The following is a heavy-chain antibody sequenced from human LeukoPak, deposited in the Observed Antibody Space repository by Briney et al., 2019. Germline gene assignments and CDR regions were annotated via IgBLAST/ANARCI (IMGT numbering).Heavy chain of an antibody. Sequence: PSETLSLTCTVSGGSISSYYWSWIRQPPGKGLEWIGYIYYSGSTNYNPSLKSRVTISVDTSKSQFSLKLSSVTAADTAVYYCARDGSRYATRGRFDPWGQGTLVTVSS. CDR3: ARDGSRYATRGRFDP. D-gene: IGHD3-16*01. V-gene: IGHV4-59*01. CDR2: IYYSGST. CDR1: GGSISSYY. J-gene: IGHJ5*02.